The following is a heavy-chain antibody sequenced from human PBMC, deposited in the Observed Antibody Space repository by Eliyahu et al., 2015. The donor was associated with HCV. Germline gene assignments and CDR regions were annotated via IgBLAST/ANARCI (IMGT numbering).Heavy chain of an antibody. V-gene: IGHV4-31*03. CDR2: IYYNGDT. D-gene: IGHD3-16*01. CDR1: GGSIRSGGYF. CDR3: ARHPRRGPMDV. Sequence: QVHLQASGPGLVKPSETLSLTCTVSGGSIRSGGYFWTWIRQRPGKGLEWIGSIYYNGDTYYNPSLKSRLTILVDTSQTPSSLRLSSVTVADTAVYYCARHPRRGPMDVWGQGTTVTVS. J-gene: IGHJ6*02.